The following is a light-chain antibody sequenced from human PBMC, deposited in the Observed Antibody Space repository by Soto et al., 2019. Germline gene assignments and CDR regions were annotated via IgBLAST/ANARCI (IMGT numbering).Light chain of an antibody. J-gene: IGKJ1*01. CDR3: QQYGSSSPWT. Sequence: DIQMTQSPSTLSASVGDRVTITCRASQSISSWLAWYQQKPGKAPKLLIYKASSFETGVPSRFSGSGSGTEFFTPIISLQHDDVASYYCQQYGSSSPWTFGQGTKVEVK. CDR1: QSISSW. V-gene: IGKV1-5*03. CDR2: KAS.